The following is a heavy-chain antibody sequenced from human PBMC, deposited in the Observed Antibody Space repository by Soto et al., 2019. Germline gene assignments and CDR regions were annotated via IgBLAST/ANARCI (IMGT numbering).Heavy chain of an antibody. CDR2: VSPEEAIK. V-gene: IGHV3-30-3*01. J-gene: IGHJ4*02. CDR1: GLTFSYYE. D-gene: IGHD6-13*01. CDR3: ARRVGSSWTNYFDY. Sequence: GGSLRLSCAASGLTFSYYEMHWVRQAPGKGLEWVAVVSPEEAIKIYSESVKGRFTVSRDNSKNQFSLKLSSVTAADTAVYYCARRVGSSWTNYFDYWGQGTLVTVSS.